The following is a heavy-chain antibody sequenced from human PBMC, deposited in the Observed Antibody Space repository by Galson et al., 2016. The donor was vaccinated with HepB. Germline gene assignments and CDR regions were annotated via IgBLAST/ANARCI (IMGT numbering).Heavy chain of an antibody. D-gene: IGHD6-13*01. Sequence: SLRLSCAASGFTFSAYAMTWVRQAPGKGLEWVSSTGGGGFTAYYADSVKGRFTISRDNSKNTLHLQLNSLRAEDTAVYYCAKDRRGAATGALDSWGQGTLVTVSS. J-gene: IGHJ4*02. V-gene: IGHV3-23*01. CDR1: GFTFSAYA. CDR2: TGGGGFTA. CDR3: AKDRRGAATGALDS.